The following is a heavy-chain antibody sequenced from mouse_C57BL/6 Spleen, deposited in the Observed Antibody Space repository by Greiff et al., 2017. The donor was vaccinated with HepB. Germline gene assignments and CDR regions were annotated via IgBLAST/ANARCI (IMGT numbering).Heavy chain of an antibody. V-gene: IGHV5-17*01. CDR1: GFTFSDYG. CDR3: ARPLRSAMDY. CDR2: ISSGSSTI. J-gene: IGHJ4*01. Sequence: EVQLQESGGGLVKPGGSLKLSCAASGFTFSDYGMHWVRQAPEKGLEWVAYISSGSSTIYYADTVKGRFTISRDNAKNTLFLQMTSLRSEDTAMYYCARPLRSAMDYWGQGTSVTVSS.